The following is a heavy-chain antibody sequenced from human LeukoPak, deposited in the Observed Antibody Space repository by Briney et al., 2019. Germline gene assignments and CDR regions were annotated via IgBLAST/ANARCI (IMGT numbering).Heavy chain of an antibody. Sequence: ASVKVPCKASGYTFTSYDINWVRQATGQGLEWMGWMNPNSGNTGYAQKFQGRVTITRNTFISTAYMELSSLRSEDTAVYYCARGYSNYVGYYYYYYMDVWGKGTTVTVSS. V-gene: IGHV1-8*03. CDR1: GYTFTSYD. D-gene: IGHD4-11*01. CDR2: MNPNSGNT. J-gene: IGHJ6*03. CDR3: ARGYSNYVGYYYYYYMDV.